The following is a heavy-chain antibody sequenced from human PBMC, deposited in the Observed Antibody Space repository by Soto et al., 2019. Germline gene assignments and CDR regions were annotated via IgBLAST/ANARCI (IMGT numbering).Heavy chain of an antibody. D-gene: IGHD1-7*01. CDR3: ARDKGRTGTDWFDP. Sequence: QVQLVESGGGVVQPGRSLRLSCAASGFTFSSYAMHWVRQAPGKGLEWVAVISYDGSNKYYADSVKGRFTISRDNSKNKMYLQMNSLRAEDTAVYYCARDKGRTGTDWFDPWGQGTLVTVSS. V-gene: IGHV3-30-3*01. J-gene: IGHJ5*02. CDR1: GFTFSSYA. CDR2: ISYDGSNK.